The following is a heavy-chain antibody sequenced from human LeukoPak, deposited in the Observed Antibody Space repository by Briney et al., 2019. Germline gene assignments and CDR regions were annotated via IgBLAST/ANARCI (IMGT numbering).Heavy chain of an antibody. CDR3: AKDRTVGASYWYFDL. D-gene: IGHD1-26*01. CDR1: GFTSIAYA. J-gene: IGHJ2*01. Sequence: GGSLRLSCVGSGFTSIAYALTWARQAPGKGLEWVSGISGGGVTTYYADSVKGRFTISRDSSRNTLFLHMNTLRAEDTAIYYCAKDRTVGASYWYFDLWGRGTLVTVSS. CDR2: ISGGGVTT. V-gene: IGHV3-23*01.